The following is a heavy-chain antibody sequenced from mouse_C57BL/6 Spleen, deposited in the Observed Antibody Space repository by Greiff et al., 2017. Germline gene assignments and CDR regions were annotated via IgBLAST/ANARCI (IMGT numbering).Heavy chain of an antibody. CDR2: INPNNGGT. J-gene: IGHJ4*01. CDR3: ARRTVVEGYAMDY. Sequence: EVQLQQSGPELVKPGASVKIPCKASGYTFTDYNMDWVKQSHGKSLEWIGDINPNNGGTIYNQKFKGKATLTVDKSSSTAYMELRSLTSEDTAIYYCARRTVVEGYAMDYWGQGTSVTVSS. CDR1: GYTFTDYN. D-gene: IGHD1-1*01. V-gene: IGHV1-18*01.